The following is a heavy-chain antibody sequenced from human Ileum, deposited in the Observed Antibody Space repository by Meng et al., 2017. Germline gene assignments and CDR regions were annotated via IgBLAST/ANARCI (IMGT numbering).Heavy chain of an antibody. CDR1: GGTFSNYA. V-gene: IGHV1-69*13. CDR2: IIPVSGTA. D-gene: IGHD2-15*01. Sequence: SVKVSCKTSGGTFSNYAINWLRQAPGQGLEWMGGIIPVSGTANYAQNFRGRVTITADESTSTAYMELSSLRSDDTAVYYCASRYCSGDGCYLGAFDYWGQGTLVTVSS. CDR3: ASRYCSGDGCYLGAFDY. J-gene: IGHJ4*02.